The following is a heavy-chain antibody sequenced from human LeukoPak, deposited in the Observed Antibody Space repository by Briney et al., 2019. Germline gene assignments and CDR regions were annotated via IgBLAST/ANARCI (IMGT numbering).Heavy chain of an antibody. CDR1: GFTFSSYW. J-gene: IGHJ6*03. D-gene: IGHD5-18*01. Sequence: PGGSLRLSCAASGFTFSSYWMSWVRQAPGKGLEWVANIKQDGSEKYYVDSVKGRFTISRDNAKNSLYLQMNSLRAEDTAVYYCARDLGDTAMEHYYYYMDVWGKGTTVTVSS. V-gene: IGHV3-7*01. CDR2: IKQDGSEK. CDR3: ARDLGDTAMEHYYYYMDV.